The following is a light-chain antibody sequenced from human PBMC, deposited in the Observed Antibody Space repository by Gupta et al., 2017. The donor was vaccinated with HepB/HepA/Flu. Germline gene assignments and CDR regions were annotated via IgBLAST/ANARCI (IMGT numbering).Light chain of an antibody. CDR2: YDH. CDR1: SSNIGNNV. J-gene: IGLJ3*02. CDR3: AAWDDSLNGWV. V-gene: IGLV1-36*01. Sequence: QSVLTQPPSVSAAPRQRVTISCSGTSSNIGNNVVNWYQQLPGKAPKLLIYYDHLLPSGVSDRFSGSKSGTSASLAISGLQSEDEADYYCAAWDDSLNGWVFGGGTKLTVL.